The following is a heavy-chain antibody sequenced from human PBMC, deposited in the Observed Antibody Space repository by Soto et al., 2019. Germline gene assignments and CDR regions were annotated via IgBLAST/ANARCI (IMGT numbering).Heavy chain of an antibody. D-gene: IGHD2-15*01. CDR3: ARGGEGYCSGGSCYSKRVDYYYYYMDV. J-gene: IGHJ6*03. Sequence: QVQLVQSGAEVKKPGASVKVSCKASGYTFTSYYMHWVRQAPGQGLEWMGIINPSGGSTSYAKKFQGQVTMTRDTSTSTVYMELGSLRSEETAVYYCARGGEGYCSGGSCYSKRVDYYYYYMDVWGKGNTVTVSS. V-gene: IGHV1-46*03. CDR2: INPSGGST. CDR1: GYTFTSYY.